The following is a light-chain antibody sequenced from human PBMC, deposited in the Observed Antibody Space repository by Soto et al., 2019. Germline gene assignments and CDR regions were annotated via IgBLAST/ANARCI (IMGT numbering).Light chain of an antibody. V-gene: IGKV3-20*01. J-gene: IGKJ1*01. CDR1: QSVSSSY. Sequence: EIVLTQSPGTLSLSPGERATLSCRASQSVSSSYLAWYQQKPGQAPRLLIYGASSRATGIPDRFSGSGSGIDFTLTISRLEPEDFAVYYCQQYGSSPWTFGQGTKVKIK. CDR2: GAS. CDR3: QQYGSSPWT.